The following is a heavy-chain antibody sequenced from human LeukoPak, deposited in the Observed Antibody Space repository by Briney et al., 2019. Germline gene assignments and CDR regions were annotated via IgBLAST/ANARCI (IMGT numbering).Heavy chain of an antibody. CDR1: GFTFSSYA. D-gene: IGHD3-16*02. CDR2: ISGSGGST. Sequence: GGSLRLSCAASGFTFSSYAMSWVRQAPGKGLEWVSAISGSGGSTYYADSVKGRFTISRDNSKNTLYLQMDSLRAEGTAVYYCAKGGMITFGGVIAVFDYWGQGTLVTVSS. J-gene: IGHJ4*02. V-gene: IGHV3-23*01. CDR3: AKGGMITFGGVIAVFDY.